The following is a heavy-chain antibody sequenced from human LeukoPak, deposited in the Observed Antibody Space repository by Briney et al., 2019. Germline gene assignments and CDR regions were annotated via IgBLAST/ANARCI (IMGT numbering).Heavy chain of an antibody. V-gene: IGHV3-73*01. J-gene: IGHJ6*03. D-gene: IGHD6-19*01. CDR2: IRSKANSYAT. CDR1: GFTFSGSA. CDR3: TRDLEWRVYYYYYMDV. Sequence: GGSLRLSCAASGFTFSGSAMHWVRQASGKGLEWVGRIRSKANSYATAYAASVKGRFTISRDDSKNTAYLQMNSLKTEDTAVYYCTRDLEWRVYYYYYMDVWGKGTTVTVSS.